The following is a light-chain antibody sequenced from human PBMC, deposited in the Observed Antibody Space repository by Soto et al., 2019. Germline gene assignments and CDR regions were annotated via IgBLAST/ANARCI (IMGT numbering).Light chain of an antibody. J-gene: IGLJ2*01. CDR1: SGDVGGYNY. CDR2: EVS. V-gene: IGLV2-14*01. CDR3: SSYTTSSTLVV. Sequence: QSVLTQPASVSGSPGQSITISYTGTSGDVGGYNYVSWYQQYPGKAPKLMIHEVSNRPSGVSNRFSGSKSGNTASLTISGLQADDEADYYCSSYTTSSTLVVFGGGTKVTVL.